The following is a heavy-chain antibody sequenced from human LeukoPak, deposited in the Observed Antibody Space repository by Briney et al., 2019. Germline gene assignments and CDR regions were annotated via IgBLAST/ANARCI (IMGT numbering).Heavy chain of an antibody. D-gene: IGHD4-17*01. Sequence: QPGGSLRLSCAASGFTFSSYAMSWVRQAPGKGLEWVSAISGSGGSTYYADSVKGRFTISRDNSKSTLYLQMNSLRAEDTAVYYCAKDGFDYGDPTGFDYWGQGTLVTVSS. V-gene: IGHV3-23*01. J-gene: IGHJ4*02. CDR3: AKDGFDYGDPTGFDY. CDR1: GFTFSSYA. CDR2: ISGSGGST.